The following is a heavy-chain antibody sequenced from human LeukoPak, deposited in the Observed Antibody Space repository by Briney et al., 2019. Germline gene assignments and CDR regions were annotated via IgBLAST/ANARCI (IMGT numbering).Heavy chain of an antibody. CDR1: GFTFSSYE. CDR2: ISSSGSTI. V-gene: IGHV3-48*03. Sequence: GGSLRLSCAASGFTFSSYEMHWVRQPPGKGLEWVSYISSSGSTIYYADSVKGRFTISRDKAKNSLYLQMHSLRAEDTAVYYCAELGITMIGGVWGKGTTVTISS. CDR3: AELGITMIGGV. D-gene: IGHD3-10*02. J-gene: IGHJ6*04.